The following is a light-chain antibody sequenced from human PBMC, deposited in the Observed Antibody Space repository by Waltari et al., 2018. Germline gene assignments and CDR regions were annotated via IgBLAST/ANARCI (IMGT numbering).Light chain of an antibody. Sequence: DIQMTQSPSSLSASVGDRVTITCRASQNIRKYLNWYQQKPGKAPHLLIYSASTLQSGVPSRFSGSGSVTDFTLTISILQPEDFATYYCQQSFSFLSFGGGTKVEIK. CDR3: QQSFSFLS. CDR2: SAS. V-gene: IGKV1-39*01. J-gene: IGKJ4*01. CDR1: QNIRKY.